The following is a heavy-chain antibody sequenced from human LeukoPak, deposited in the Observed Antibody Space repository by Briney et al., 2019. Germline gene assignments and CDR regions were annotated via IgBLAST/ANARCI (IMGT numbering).Heavy chain of an antibody. CDR1: GDSISNYY. V-gene: IGHV4-59*01. J-gene: IGHJ4*02. CDR3: ARDVSGSGWYMDY. Sequence: SETLSLTCTVSGDSISNYYWSWIRQPPGKGLEWIGYIFYSGSTNYNPSLTSRATISVDTSKSHFSLKLSSVTAADTAVYYCARDVSGSGWYMDYWGQGTLVTVSS. CDR2: IFYSGST. D-gene: IGHD6-19*01.